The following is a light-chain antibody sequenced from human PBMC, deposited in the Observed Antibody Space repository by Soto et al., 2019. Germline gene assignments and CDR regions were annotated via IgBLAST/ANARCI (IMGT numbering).Light chain of an antibody. CDR1: QSISSW. Sequence: DLQMTQSPSTLSASVGDRVTITCRASQSISSWLAWYQQKPGKAPKLLIFDASSLKSGVPSRFSGSGSGTEFTLTISSLQPDDFATYYCQQYNTYSLTFGGGTKVEIK. V-gene: IGKV1-5*01. CDR2: DAS. CDR3: QQYNTYSLT. J-gene: IGKJ4*01.